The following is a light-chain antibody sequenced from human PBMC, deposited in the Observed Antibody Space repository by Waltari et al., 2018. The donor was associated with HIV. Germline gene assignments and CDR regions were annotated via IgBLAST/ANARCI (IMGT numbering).Light chain of an antibody. J-gene: IGLJ2*01. CDR1: RSNIGAGYF. V-gene: IGLV1-40*01. Sequence: QSALTQPPSVSGAPGPRVTISCTGNRSNIGAGYFAHWYQHLPGPAPKLLVYSDINRPSGVPDRFSGSKSGTSASLVITGLQAEDEADYYCQSYDSSLRASVFGGGTKLTVL. CDR2: SDI. CDR3: QSYDSSLRASV.